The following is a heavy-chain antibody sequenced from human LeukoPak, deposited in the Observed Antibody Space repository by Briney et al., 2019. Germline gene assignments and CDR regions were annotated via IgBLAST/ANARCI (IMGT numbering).Heavy chain of an antibody. Sequence: ASVKVSCKASGGTFSSYAISWVRQAPGQGLEWMGIINPSGGSTSYAQKFQGRVTMTRDTSTSTVYMELSSLRSEDTAVYYCARGGIVLMVYAYTDAFDIWGQGTMVTVSS. CDR3: ARGGIVLMVYAYTDAFDI. J-gene: IGHJ3*02. D-gene: IGHD2-8*01. CDR2: INPSGGST. V-gene: IGHV1-46*03. CDR1: GGTFSSYA.